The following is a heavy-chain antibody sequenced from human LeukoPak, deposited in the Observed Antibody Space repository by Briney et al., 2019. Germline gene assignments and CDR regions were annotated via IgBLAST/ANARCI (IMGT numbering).Heavy chain of an antibody. J-gene: IGHJ4*02. CDR1: GFTFDDYA. CDR3: VKDEPGSSWYN. Sequence: GGSLRLSCAASGFTFDDYAMHWVRQAPGKGLEWVSGISWNSGSIGYADSVKGRFTISRDNAKNSLYLQMNSLRAEDTAVYYCVKDEPGSSWYNWGQGTLVTVSS. V-gene: IGHV3-9*01. D-gene: IGHD6-13*01. CDR2: ISWNSGSI.